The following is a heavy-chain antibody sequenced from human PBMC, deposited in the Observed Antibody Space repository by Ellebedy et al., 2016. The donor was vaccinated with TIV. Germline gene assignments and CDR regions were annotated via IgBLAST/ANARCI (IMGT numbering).Heavy chain of an antibody. CDR1: GYTFTSYG. J-gene: IGHJ4*02. V-gene: IGHV1-18*03. Sequence: ASVKVSCKASGYTFTSYGISWVRQAPGQGLEWMGWISAYNGNTNYAQKLQGRVTMTTDTSTSTAYMELRSLRSDDMAVYYCAREPPAGWFGELTHGFDYWGQGTLVTVSS. CDR2: ISAYNGNT. D-gene: IGHD3-10*01. CDR3: AREPPAGWFGELTHGFDY.